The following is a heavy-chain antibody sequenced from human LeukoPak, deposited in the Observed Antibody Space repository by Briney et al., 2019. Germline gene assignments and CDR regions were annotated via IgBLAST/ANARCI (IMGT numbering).Heavy chain of an antibody. Sequence: ASVKVSCKASGGTFSNYGIGWVRQAPGRGLEWMGWISAYNGNTNYAQKLQGRVTMTTDTSTSTAYMELRSLRSDDTAVYYCASGHYDFCFDYWGQGTLVTVSS. D-gene: IGHD3-3*01. J-gene: IGHJ4*02. CDR2: ISAYNGNT. CDR3: ASGHYDFCFDY. V-gene: IGHV1-18*01. CDR1: GGTFSNYG.